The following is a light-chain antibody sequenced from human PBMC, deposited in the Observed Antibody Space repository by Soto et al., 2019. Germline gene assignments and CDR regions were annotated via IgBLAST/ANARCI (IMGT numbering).Light chain of an antibody. Sequence: AIQMTQSPSSLSSSVGYIVTITCRSSQDIRKDLAWYQQKPGKAPQILIYGASTLQTGVASRFSGSGSETDFTLTISSLQPEDSEAYYCLQDYNYPFTFGQGTEVDIK. CDR2: GAS. J-gene: IGKJ2*01. V-gene: IGKV1-6*01. CDR1: QDIRKD. CDR3: LQDYNYPFT.